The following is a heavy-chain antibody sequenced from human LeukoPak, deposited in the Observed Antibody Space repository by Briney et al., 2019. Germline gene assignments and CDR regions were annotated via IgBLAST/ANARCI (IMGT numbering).Heavy chain of an antibody. D-gene: IGHD5-12*01. CDR2: IIPIFGTA. CDR3: ARDSPDIVATPLGY. J-gene: IGHJ4*02. CDR1: GATFTSYA. Sequence: ASVKVSCKASGATFTSYAISWVRQAPGQGLEWMGGIIPIFGTANYAQKFQGRVTITADESTSTAYMELSSLRSEDTAVYYCARDSPDIVATPLGYWGQGTLVTVSS. V-gene: IGHV1-69*01.